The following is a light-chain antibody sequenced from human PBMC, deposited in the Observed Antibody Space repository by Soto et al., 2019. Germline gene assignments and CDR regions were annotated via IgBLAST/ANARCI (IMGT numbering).Light chain of an antibody. CDR3: AAWDDSLSGWV. V-gene: IGLV1-47*01. Sequence: QSVLTQPPSQSGTPGQRVTISCSGSSSNIGSNYVSWYQQVPGTAPKLLIYRNNQRPSGAPDGFSGSKSGTSASLAIRGLRPEDEADYYCAAWDDSLSGWVFGGGT. CDR1: SSNIGSNY. CDR2: RNN. J-gene: IGLJ3*02.